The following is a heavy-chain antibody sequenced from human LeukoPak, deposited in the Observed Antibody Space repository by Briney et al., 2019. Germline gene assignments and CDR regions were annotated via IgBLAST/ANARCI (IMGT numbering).Heavy chain of an antibody. CDR1: GFTFSSYA. J-gene: IGHJ4*02. Sequence: GGSLRLSCAASGFTFSSYAMHWVRQAPGRGLEWVAVISYDGSNKYYADSVKGRFTISRDNSKNTLYLQMNSLRAEDTAVYYCARGLSIAAATPSFDYWGQGTLVTVSS. V-gene: IGHV3-30*04. CDR3: ARGLSIAAATPSFDY. D-gene: IGHD6-13*01. CDR2: ISYDGSNK.